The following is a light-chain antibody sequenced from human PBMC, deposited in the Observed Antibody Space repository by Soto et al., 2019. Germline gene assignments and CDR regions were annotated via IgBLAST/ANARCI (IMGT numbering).Light chain of an antibody. CDR2: EVS. CDR1: SSDVGGYNY. Sequence: QSALTQPPSASGSPGQSVTISCTGTSSDVGGYNYVSWYQQHPGKAPKLMIYEVSKRPSGVPDRFSGSKSGNTASLTVSGLRMRVGVNYSCSSYAGGTPLVFGGGPSSPS. CDR3: SSYAGGTPLV. V-gene: IGLV2-8*01. J-gene: IGLJ2*01.